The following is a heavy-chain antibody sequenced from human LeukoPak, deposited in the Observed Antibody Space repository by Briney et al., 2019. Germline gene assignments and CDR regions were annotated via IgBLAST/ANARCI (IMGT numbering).Heavy chain of an antibody. J-gene: IGHJ4*02. Sequence: SETLSLTCTVSGGSISSGGYYWSWIRQHPGKGLEWIGYIYYSGSTYYNPSLKGRVTISVDTSKNQFSLKLSSVTAADTAVYYCARSDDSSGYYRFGYFDYWGQGTLVTVSS. D-gene: IGHD3-22*01. CDR1: GGSISSGGYY. V-gene: IGHV4-31*03. CDR3: ARSDDSSGYYRFGYFDY. CDR2: IYYSGST.